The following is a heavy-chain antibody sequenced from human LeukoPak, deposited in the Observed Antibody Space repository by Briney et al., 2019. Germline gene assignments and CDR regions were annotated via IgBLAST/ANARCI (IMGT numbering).Heavy chain of an antibody. Sequence: KPSETLSLTCTVSGGSINNYYWSWIRQPARKGLEWIGRIYTRGSTNYNPSLKSRVTMSVDTSKTQFSLKLSSVTAADTAVYYCARGRYCSADICSGGDAFDIWGQGTMVSVSS. CDR1: GGSINNYY. CDR2: IYTRGST. V-gene: IGHV4-4*07. D-gene: IGHD2-15*01. CDR3: ARGRYCSADICSGGDAFDI. J-gene: IGHJ3*02.